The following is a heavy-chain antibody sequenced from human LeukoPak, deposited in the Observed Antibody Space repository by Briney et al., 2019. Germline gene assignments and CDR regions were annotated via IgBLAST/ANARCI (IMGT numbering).Heavy chain of an antibody. CDR3: ANEEVPNDY. D-gene: IGHD4/OR15-4a*01. Sequence: GGSLRLSCAVSGFTFSSHAMTWAGQGPGKGLEWVSGISISGDITYYADSVQGRFIISRDNSKNTVYLQMNSLRVEDTAVYYCANEEVPNDYWGQGTLVTVSS. CDR1: GFTFSSHA. J-gene: IGHJ4*02. V-gene: IGHV3-23*01. CDR2: ISISGDIT.